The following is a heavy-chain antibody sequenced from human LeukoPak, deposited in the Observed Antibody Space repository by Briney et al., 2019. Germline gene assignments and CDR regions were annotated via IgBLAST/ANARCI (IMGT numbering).Heavy chain of an antibody. D-gene: IGHD5-12*01. CDR2: MNPNSGKS. J-gene: IGHJ5*01. CDR3: ARESGLTDNWLDS. CDR1: GYSFTTHD. V-gene: IGHV1-8*01. Sequence: GASVKLSCKASGYSFTTHDINWVRQSTGQGLEWMGWMNPNSGKSGYAQKFQGRVTMTRDTSISTVYMELSSLGSDDTAVYYCARESGLTDNWLDSWGQGTLVIVSS.